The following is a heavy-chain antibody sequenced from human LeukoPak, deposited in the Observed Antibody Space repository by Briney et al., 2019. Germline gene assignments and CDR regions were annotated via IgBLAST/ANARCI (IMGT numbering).Heavy chain of an antibody. CDR2: IKQDGSEK. Sequence: GGSLRLSCAASGFTFSSYWVSWVRQAPGKGLEWVANIKQDGSEKYYVDSVKGRFTISRDNAKNSLYLQMNSLRAEDTAVYYCARDSPYNWNYDASAFDIWGQGTMVTVSS. V-gene: IGHV3-7*01. D-gene: IGHD1-7*01. CDR1: GFTFSSYW. J-gene: IGHJ3*02. CDR3: ARDSPYNWNYDASAFDI.